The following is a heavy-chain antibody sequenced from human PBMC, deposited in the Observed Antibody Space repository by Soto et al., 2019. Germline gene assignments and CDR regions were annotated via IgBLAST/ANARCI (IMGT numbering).Heavy chain of an antibody. J-gene: IGHJ4*02. D-gene: IGHD2-15*01. Sequence: QVELKQSGAVVKKPGASVKVSCRASGYTFANYGITWVRQAPGQGLQWMGWISGHDGKTKSNKNLQGRITMTTDTSTNTAYLELKNLKSEDTAIYYCARDSAFLFGSTGYFDYWGQGTLVSVSS. CDR2: ISGHDGKT. CDR3: ARDSAFLFGSTGYFDY. CDR1: GYTFANYG. V-gene: IGHV1-18*04.